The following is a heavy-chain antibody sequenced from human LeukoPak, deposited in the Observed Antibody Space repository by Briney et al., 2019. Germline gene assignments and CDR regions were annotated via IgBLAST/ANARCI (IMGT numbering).Heavy chain of an antibody. Sequence: PGGSLRLACAASGFTFSNYWMHWVRQAPGKGLAWVSRINSDGSSTTYADSVKGRFTISRDNGQNTLYLQMNSLRAEDTAVYYCAREGRGYSYAFECWGQGTLVTVSS. D-gene: IGHD5-18*01. J-gene: IGHJ4*02. CDR3: AREGRGYSYAFEC. V-gene: IGHV3-74*01. CDR1: GFTFSNYW. CDR2: INSDGSST.